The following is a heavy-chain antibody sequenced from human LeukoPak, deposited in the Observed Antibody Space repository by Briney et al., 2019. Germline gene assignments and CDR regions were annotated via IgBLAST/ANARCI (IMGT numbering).Heavy chain of an antibody. CDR3: ARQQLVRGGFDY. J-gene: IGHJ4*02. Sequence: GGSLRLSCAASGFTVSSNYMSWVRQAPGKGLEWVSVIYSGGSTYYADSVKGRFTISRDNSKNTLHLQMNSLRAEDTAVYYCARQQLVRGGFDYWGQGTLVTVSS. CDR1: GFTVSSNY. CDR2: IYSGGST. D-gene: IGHD6-13*01. V-gene: IGHV3-53*01.